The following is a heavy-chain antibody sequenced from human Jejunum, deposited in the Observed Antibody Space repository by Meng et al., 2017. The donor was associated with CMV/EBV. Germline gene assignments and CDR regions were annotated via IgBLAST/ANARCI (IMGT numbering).Heavy chain of an antibody. D-gene: IGHD1-20*01. J-gene: IGHJ3*01. CDR2: LYRDGSS. Sequence: TVSTNYMNWVRQAPGKGLEWVSVLYRDGSSYYAASVKGRFTISRDDSKNTLYLQMNSLRPDDTAVYYCARGDNWNDWVWGAFDVWGQGTVVTVSS. CDR1: TVSTNY. V-gene: IGHV3-66*02. CDR3: ARGDNWNDWVWGAFDV.